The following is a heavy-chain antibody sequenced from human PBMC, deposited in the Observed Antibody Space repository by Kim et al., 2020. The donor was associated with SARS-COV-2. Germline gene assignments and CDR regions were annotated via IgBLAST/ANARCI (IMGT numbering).Heavy chain of an antibody. D-gene: IGHD3-22*01. Sequence: ATYARTFQGRVTITADESTSTAYMELSSLRSEDTAVYYCARDSDSSSPNPWGQGTLVTVSS. J-gene: IGHJ5*02. V-gene: IGHV1-69*01. CDR3: ARDSDSSSPNP. CDR2: A.